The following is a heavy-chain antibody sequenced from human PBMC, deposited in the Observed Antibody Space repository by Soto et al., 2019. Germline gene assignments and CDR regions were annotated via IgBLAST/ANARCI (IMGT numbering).Heavy chain of an antibody. CDR2: ISSSGGST. CDR3: ARTPDCTNGVCSAGFDY. D-gene: IGHD2-8*01. CDR1: GFTFSNSA. Sequence: PGGSLRLSCAASGFTFSNSAMTWVRQAPGKGLEWVSGISSSGGSTYYADSVKGRFTISRDNSKNSLYLQMNSLRAEDTAVYYCARTPDCTNGVCSAGFDYWGQGTLVTVSS. J-gene: IGHJ4*02. V-gene: IGHV3-23*01.